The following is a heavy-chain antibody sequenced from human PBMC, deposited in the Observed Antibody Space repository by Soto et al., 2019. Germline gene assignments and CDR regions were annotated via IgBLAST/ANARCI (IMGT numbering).Heavy chain of an antibody. CDR2: INHSGST. J-gene: IGHJ5*01. Sequence: SETLSLTCAVYGGSFSGYYWSWIRQPPGKGLEWIGEINHSGSTNYNPSLKSRVTISVDTSKNQFSLKLSSVTAADTAVYYCARDYDILTGYVNWFASWGQRTLVTVSS. CDR1: GGSFSGYY. V-gene: IGHV4-34*01. D-gene: IGHD3-9*01. CDR3: ARDYDILTGYVNWFAS.